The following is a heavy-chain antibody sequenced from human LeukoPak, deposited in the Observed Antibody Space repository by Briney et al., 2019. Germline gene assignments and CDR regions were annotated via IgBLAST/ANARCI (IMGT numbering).Heavy chain of an antibody. CDR2: ISYDGSNK. CDR3: ARQGYCSGGSCSLDY. CDR1: GFTFSSYA. Sequence: PGGSLRLSCAASGFTFSSYAMHWVRQAPGKGLEWVAVISYDGSNKYYADSVKGRFTISRDNSKNTLYPQMNSLRAEDTAVYYCARQGYCSGGSCSLDYWGQGTLVTVSS. D-gene: IGHD2-15*01. J-gene: IGHJ4*02. V-gene: IGHV3-30-3*01.